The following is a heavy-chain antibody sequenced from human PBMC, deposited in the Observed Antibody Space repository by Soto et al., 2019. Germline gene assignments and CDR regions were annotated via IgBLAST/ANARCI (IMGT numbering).Heavy chain of an antibody. Sequence: PSETLSLTCTVSGGSISSSSYYWGWIRQPPGKGLEWIGSIYYSGSTYYNPSLKSRVTISVDTSKNQFSLKLSSVTAADTAVYYCASIRFLEWLSNYYYGMDVWGQGTTVTVSS. J-gene: IGHJ6*02. CDR2: IYYSGST. CDR1: GGSISSSSYY. D-gene: IGHD3-3*01. V-gene: IGHV4-39*01. CDR3: ASIRFLEWLSNYYYGMDV.